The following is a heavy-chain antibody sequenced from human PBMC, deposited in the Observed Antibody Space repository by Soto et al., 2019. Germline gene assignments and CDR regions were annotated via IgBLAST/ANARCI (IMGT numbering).Heavy chain of an antibody. CDR1: GYSFTKFW. V-gene: IGHV5-51*01. D-gene: IGHD3-16*01. CDR2: IYPGDSDT. J-gene: IGHJ4*02. Sequence: GSLKISCKASGYSFTKFWIGWGRQMPGKGLEWMGLIYPGDSDTRYSPSFQGQVAFSAATSTSTVYLQWSRLRASDTAIYYCARPTTLTQIDFWGQGTLVTVSS. CDR3: ARPTTLTQIDF.